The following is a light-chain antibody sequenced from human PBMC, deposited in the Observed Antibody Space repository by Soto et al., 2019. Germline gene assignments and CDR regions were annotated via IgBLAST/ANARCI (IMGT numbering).Light chain of an antibody. J-gene: IGLJ1*01. Sequence: QSVLTQPASVSGSPGQSITISCTGTSSDVGNYNYVSWYQQYPGRVPKLLIYMVSNRPSGVFNRFSGSKSGNTASLTISGLQAEDEADYFCTSPTPGSLYVFGTGTKVTVL. CDR2: MVS. CDR3: TSPTPGSLYV. CDR1: SSDVGNYNY. V-gene: IGLV2-14*01.